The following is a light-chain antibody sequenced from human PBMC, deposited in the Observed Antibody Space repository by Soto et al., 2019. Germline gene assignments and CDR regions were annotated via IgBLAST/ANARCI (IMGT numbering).Light chain of an antibody. CDR1: QGINSW. CDR2: AAS. CDR3: QQANSFPWT. V-gene: IGKV1-12*01. J-gene: IGKJ1*01. Sequence: DIQMTQSPSSVSASVGDRVTMTCRASQGINSWLAWYQQKPGKAPKLLIYAASNLQSGVPSRFSGSGSGTDFTLTISSLQPEDFATYYCQQANSFPWTFGQGTNVEIK.